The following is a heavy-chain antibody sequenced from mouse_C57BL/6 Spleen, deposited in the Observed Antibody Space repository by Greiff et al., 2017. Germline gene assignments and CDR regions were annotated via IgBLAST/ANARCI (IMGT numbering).Heavy chain of an antibody. CDR3: ARGGAKTAPFDY. CDR2: IDPNSGGT. Sequence: QVQLQQPGAELVKPGASVTLSCKASGYTFTSYWMHWVKQRPGRGLEWIGRIDPNSGGTKYNEKVKSKATLTVDKPSSTAYMQLISLTSEDSAVYYCARGGAKTAPFDYWGQGTTLTVSS. V-gene: IGHV1-72*01. D-gene: IGHD4-1*01. J-gene: IGHJ2*01. CDR1: GYTFTSYW.